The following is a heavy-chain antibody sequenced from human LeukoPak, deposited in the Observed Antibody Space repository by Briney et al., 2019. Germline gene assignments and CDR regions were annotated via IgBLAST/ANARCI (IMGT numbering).Heavy chain of an antibody. Sequence: GASVKVSCKASGYTFTGYYMHWVRQAPGQGLEWMGWISGSNGNTNYAQKLQGRVTMTTDTSTGTAYMELRSLRSDDTAVYYCARSGRGTYYYFDYWGQGTLVTVSS. CDR3: ARSGRGTYYYFDY. D-gene: IGHD1-26*01. CDR1: GYTFTGYY. J-gene: IGHJ4*02. V-gene: IGHV1-18*04. CDR2: ISGSNGNT.